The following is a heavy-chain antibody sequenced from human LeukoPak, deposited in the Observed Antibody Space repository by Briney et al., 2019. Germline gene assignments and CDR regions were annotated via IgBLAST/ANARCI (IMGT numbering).Heavy chain of an antibody. CDR2: FIPILDTA. V-gene: IGHV1-69*06. CDR3: AGIPVFGVVLHQEPV. J-gene: IGHJ6*03. CDR1: GVTFSDYA. D-gene: IGHD3-3*01. Sequence: ASVKVSCKASGVTFSDYALNWVRQAPGQGLEWMGVFIPILDTANSAQKFQGRLTITADKSTNTVYMELSSLRFDDTAVYFCAGIPVFGVVLHQEPVWGKGTTVTVSS.